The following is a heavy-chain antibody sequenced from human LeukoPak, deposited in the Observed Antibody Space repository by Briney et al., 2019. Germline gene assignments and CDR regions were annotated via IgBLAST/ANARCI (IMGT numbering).Heavy chain of an antibody. CDR3: ARDRRYCSSTSCYEGSDY. CDR2: INPNSGGT. CDR1: GYTFTGYY. V-gene: IGHV1-2*02. D-gene: IGHD2-2*01. J-gene: IGHJ4*02. Sequence: ASVKVSCKASGYTFTGYYMHWVRQAPGQGLEWMGWINPNSGGTNYAQKFQGRVTMTRDTSISTAYMELSRLRSDDTAVYYCARDRRYCSSTSCYEGSDYWGQGTLVTVSS.